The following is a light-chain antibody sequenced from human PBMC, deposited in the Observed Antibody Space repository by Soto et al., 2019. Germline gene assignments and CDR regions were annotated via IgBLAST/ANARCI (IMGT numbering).Light chain of an antibody. CDR2: DVS. Sequence: QSALTQPASVSGSPGQSITISSTGTSSDVVGYNYVSWYQQHPGKAPKFMIYDVSSRPSGVSNRFSGSKSGNTASLTISGLQAEVEADYYCCSYTTSNTRQIVFGTGTKVTVL. J-gene: IGLJ1*01. V-gene: IGLV2-14*03. CDR1: SSDVVGYNY. CDR3: CSYTTSNTRQIV.